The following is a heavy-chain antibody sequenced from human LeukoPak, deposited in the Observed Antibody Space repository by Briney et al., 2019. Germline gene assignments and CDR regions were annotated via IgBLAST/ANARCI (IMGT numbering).Heavy chain of an antibody. J-gene: IGHJ1*01. Sequence: SQTLSLTCAISGDSFSGNIATWNWIRHSPSRGLKWLGRTYYRSRWHNVYAESVKSRITINPDTSKNQFSLLLNSVTPEDTAVYYCAKSGSYLEYLQHWGQGTPVTVSS. V-gene: IGHV6-1*01. CDR3: AKSGSYLEYLQH. CDR1: GDSFSGNIAT. D-gene: IGHD1-26*01. CDR2: TYYRSRWHN.